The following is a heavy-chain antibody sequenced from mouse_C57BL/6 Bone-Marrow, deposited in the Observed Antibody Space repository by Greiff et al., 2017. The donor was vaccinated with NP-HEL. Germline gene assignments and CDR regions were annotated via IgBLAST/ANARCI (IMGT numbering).Heavy chain of an antibody. CDR3: ARPLNYYAMDY. CDR2: ISNGGGST. J-gene: IGHJ4*01. Sequence: EVNVVESGGGLVQPGGSLKLSCAASGFTFSDYYMYWVRQTPEKRLEWVAYISNGGGSTYYPDTVKGRFTISRDNAKNTLYLQMSRLKSEDTAMYYCARPLNYYAMDYWGQGTSVTVSS. V-gene: IGHV5-12*01. CDR1: GFTFSDYY.